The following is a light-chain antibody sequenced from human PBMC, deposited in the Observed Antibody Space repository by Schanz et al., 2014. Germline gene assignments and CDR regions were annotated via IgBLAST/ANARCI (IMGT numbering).Light chain of an antibody. CDR1: TSNIGSHT. CDR2: SDN. CDR3: AAWIDSLNGVA. J-gene: IGLJ2*01. Sequence: QSVLTQPPSASGTPGQRATISCSGSTSNIGSHTVSWYQHLPGTAPKLLIYSDNQRPSGVPDRFSGSKSGTSASLAISGLQSEDEADYYCAAWIDSLNGVAFGGGTKLTVL. V-gene: IGLV1-44*01.